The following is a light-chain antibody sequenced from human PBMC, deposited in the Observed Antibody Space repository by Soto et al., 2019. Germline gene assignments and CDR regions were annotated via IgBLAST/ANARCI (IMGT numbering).Light chain of an antibody. CDR1: QTVRTNY. V-gene: IGKV3-20*01. J-gene: IGKJ4*01. CDR3: QQYSDSPLT. CDR2: GAS. Sequence: EIVLTQSPGTLSLSPGERATLSCRASQTVRTNYLAWFQHKPGQAPRLLIYGASSRATGIPDRFSGSGSGTDFTLTINRLEPDDFAVYFWQQYSDSPLTFGGGTKVEIK.